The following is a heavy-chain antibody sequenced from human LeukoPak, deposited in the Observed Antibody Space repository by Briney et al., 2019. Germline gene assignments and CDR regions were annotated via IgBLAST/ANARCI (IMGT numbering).Heavy chain of an antibody. CDR3: ARDLVTTIVVPYDF. V-gene: IGHV3-7*01. CDR2: INQDGSHI. J-gene: IGHJ4*02. Sequence: GGSLRLSCAASGFTFSSYAMSWVRQAPGKGLEWVANINQDGSHIYYVDSVKGRFTISRDNAKNSLYLQLDSLRAEDTAVYYCARDLVTTIVVPYDFWGQGTLLTVSS. D-gene: IGHD3-22*01. CDR1: GFTFSSYA.